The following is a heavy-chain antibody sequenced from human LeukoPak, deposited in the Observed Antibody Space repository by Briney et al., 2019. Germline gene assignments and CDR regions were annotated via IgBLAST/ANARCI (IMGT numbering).Heavy chain of an antibody. CDR1: GGSISSSSYY. V-gene: IGHV4-39*01. CDR3: ARTLVTGTAKGWLDP. Sequence: SETLSLTCTVSGGSISSSSYYWGWIRQPPGKGLEWIGSIYYSGSTYYNPSLKSRVTISVDTSKNQFSLKLSSVTAADTAVYYCARTLVTGTAKGWLDPWGQGTLVTVSS. J-gene: IGHJ5*02. D-gene: IGHD6-19*01. CDR2: IYYSGST.